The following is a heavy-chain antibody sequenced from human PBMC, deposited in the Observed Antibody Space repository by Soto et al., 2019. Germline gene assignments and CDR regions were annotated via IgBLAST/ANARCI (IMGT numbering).Heavy chain of an antibody. CDR2: ITDTGRT. V-gene: IGHV3-23*01. J-gene: IGHJ4*02. Sequence: EVQLLESGGGLVQPGGSLRLSCAVSGFFFFNYGMTWVRQAPGKGLEWVSTITDTGRTYSADSVKGRFIISRDRATNTLYLQMNSLRAEDTAVYYCAKGAPPRTLYGSDRYAFDFWGQGTLVTVSS. D-gene: IGHD6-19*01. CDR1: GFFFFNYG. CDR3: AKGAPPRTLYGSDRYAFDF.